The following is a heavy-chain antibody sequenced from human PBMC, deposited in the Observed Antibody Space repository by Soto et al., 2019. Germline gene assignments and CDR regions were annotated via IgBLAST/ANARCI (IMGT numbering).Heavy chain of an antibody. Sequence: PSETLSLTCTVSGGSISSSSYYWGWIRQPPGKGLEWIGSIYYSGSTYYNPSLKSRVTISADTSKNQFSLKLSSVTAADTAVYYCARDSRITMVRGVIVLMYGMDVWGQGTTVTVSS. V-gene: IGHV4-39*07. J-gene: IGHJ6*02. CDR1: GGSISSSSYY. CDR2: IYYSGST. D-gene: IGHD3-10*01. CDR3: ARDSRITMVRGVIVLMYGMDV.